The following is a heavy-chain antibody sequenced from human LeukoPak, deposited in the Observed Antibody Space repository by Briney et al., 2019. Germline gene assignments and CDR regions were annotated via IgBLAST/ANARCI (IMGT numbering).Heavy chain of an antibody. V-gene: IGHV1-69*04. J-gene: IGHJ4*02. CDR1: GGTFSSYA. Sequence: GASVKVSCKASGGTFSSYAISWVRQAPGQGLEWMGRIIPILGIANYAQKFQGRVTITADKSTSTAYMELSSLRSEDTAVYYCASRLWFGDNGLDYWGQGTLVTVSS. D-gene: IGHD3-10*01. CDR3: ASRLWFGDNGLDY. CDR2: IIPILGIA.